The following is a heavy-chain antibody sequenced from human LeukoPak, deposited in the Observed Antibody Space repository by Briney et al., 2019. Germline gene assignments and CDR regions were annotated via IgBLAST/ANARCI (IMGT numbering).Heavy chain of an antibody. D-gene: IGHD1-1*01. CDR1: GHRFTDYY. CDR2: IIPNSGGT. Sequence: GASVKVSCKASGHRFTDYYIHWVRQAPGQGLEWMGWIIPNSGGTNYAQKFQGRVTMTRDTSTNTAYMELSSLTSDDAAFYFCARERTYTEGFDSWGQGTLVTVSS. CDR3: ARERTYTEGFDS. V-gene: IGHV1-2*02. J-gene: IGHJ4*02.